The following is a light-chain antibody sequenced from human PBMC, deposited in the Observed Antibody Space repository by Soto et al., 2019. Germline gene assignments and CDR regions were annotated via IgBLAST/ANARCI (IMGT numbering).Light chain of an antibody. CDR3: QQYNHWPLT. J-gene: IGKJ4*01. V-gene: IGKV3-15*01. CDR1: QCVSAN. CDR2: GAS. Sequence: VVMTQSPATLSVSPGERATLSCRASQCVSANLAWYQQKPGQAPRLLLYGASTRATAVPARFSGSWSGTDFTLTINSLQSEDAAVYYRQQYNHWPLTFGGGTKVEI.